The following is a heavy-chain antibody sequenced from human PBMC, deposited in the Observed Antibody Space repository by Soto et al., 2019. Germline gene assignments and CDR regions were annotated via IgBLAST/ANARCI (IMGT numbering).Heavy chain of an antibody. J-gene: IGHJ4*02. D-gene: IGHD1-26*01. CDR1: GYTFTSYG. CDR3: ARDAAVGLFDY. Sequence: QVQLVQSGAEVKKPGASVKVSCKASGYTFTSYGISWVRQAPGQGLEWMGWISAYNGNTNYAQKLQGRGTMTTATSASTASMELRSLRSDDTAVYYCARDAAVGLFDYWGQGPLVTVSP. V-gene: IGHV1-18*01. CDR2: ISAYNGNT.